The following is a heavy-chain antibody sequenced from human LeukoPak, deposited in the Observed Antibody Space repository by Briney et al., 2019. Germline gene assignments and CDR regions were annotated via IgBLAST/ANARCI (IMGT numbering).Heavy chain of an antibody. CDR1: GASISSGGYY. CDR3: ARGDGYYDFWSGYLDAFDI. V-gene: IGHV4-39*07. J-gene: IGHJ3*02. D-gene: IGHD3-3*01. Sequence: PSETLSLTCTVSGASISSGGYYWSWIRQPPGKGLEWIGEINHSGSTNYNPSLKSRVTISVDTSKNQFSLKLSSVTAADTAVYYCARGDGYYDFWSGYLDAFDIWGQGTMVTVSS. CDR2: INHSGST.